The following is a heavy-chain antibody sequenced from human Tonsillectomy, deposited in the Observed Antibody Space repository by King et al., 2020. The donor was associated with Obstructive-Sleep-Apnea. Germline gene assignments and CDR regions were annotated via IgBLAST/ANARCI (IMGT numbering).Heavy chain of an antibody. CDR2: IYHSGST. CDR1: GGSISSAGYS. V-gene: IGHV4-30-2*01. J-gene: IGHJ4*02. Sequence: LQLQESGSGLVKPSQTLSLTCAVSGGSISSAGYSWSWIRQPPGKGLEWMGCIYHSGSTFYDPSLKSRVTISVDMSKNHFSLKLSSVTAADTAVYYCARAVGRWLQSERPGYCDYWGQGTLVTGSS. CDR3: ARAVGRWLQSERPGYCDY. D-gene: IGHD5-24*01.